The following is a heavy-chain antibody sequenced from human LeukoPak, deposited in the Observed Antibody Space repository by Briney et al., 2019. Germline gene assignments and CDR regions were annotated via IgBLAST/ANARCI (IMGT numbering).Heavy chain of an antibody. CDR3: GIRTEYYYGSRSLFDH. J-gene: IGHJ4*02. V-gene: IGHV4-59*08. Sequence: PSETLSLTCTASDCTMSNYSLSWIRQPPGKGLEWIGYMYYSGSTNYNPSLKSRVTISVDMSKNQFSLKLSSVTAADTAIYYCGIRTEYYYGSRSLFDHWGQGTLVTVSS. D-gene: IGHD3-10*01. CDR1: DCTMSNYS. CDR2: MYYSGST.